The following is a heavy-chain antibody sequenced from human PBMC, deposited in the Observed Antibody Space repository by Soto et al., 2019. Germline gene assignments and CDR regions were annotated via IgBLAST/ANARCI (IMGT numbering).Heavy chain of an antibody. CDR3: ARDCGKGYGMDV. V-gene: IGHV3-48*02. Sequence: VQLVESGGGLVQPGGSLRLSCAASGFTFTYYNMNLVRQAPGKGLEWVSYISSRSSTIYYADSVKGRFTISRDNAKNSLYLQMNSLRDEDTAMYYCARDCGKGYGMDVWGQGTTVTVSS. J-gene: IGHJ6*02. D-gene: IGHD6-25*01. CDR2: ISSRSSTI. CDR1: GFTFTYYN.